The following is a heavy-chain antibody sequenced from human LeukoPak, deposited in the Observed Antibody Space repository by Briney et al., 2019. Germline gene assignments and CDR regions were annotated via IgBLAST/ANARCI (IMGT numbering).Heavy chain of an antibody. CDR2: IKHNGDEL. V-gene: IGHV3-7*01. Sequence: GGSLRLSCAASGFTFISYWMTWVRQAPGKGLEWVANIKHNGDELNYVGSVEGRFTISRDNAKNSLYLHMTSLRAEDTAVYYCARELRTLDSWGQGTLVTVSS. D-gene: IGHD3-16*01. CDR1: GFTFISYW. J-gene: IGHJ4*02. CDR3: ARELRTLDS.